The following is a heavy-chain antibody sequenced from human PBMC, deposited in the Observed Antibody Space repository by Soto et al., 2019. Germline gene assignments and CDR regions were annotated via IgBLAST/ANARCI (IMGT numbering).Heavy chain of an antibody. V-gene: IGHV3-30-3*01. CDR1: GFTFSSYA. J-gene: IGHJ6*02. D-gene: IGHD6-6*01. CDR3: ARDLGSSSPFYYYYYYGMDV. Sequence: QVQLVESGGGVVQPGRSLRLSCAASGFTFSSYAMHWVRQAPGKGLEWVAVISYDGSNKYYADSVKGRFTISRDNSKNTLYLQMNSLRAEDTAVYYCARDLGSSSPFYYYYYYGMDVWGQGTTVTVSS. CDR2: ISYDGSNK.